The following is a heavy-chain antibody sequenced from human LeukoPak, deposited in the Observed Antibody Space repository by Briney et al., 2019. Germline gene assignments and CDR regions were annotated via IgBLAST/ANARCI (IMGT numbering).Heavy chain of an antibody. CDR3: AKDRDIFTAAYGMDV. J-gene: IGHJ6*02. CDR2: ISGSGGST. CDR1: GFSFCGDA. V-gene: IGHV3-23*01. Sequence: RGSLRVSCAQPGFSFCGDAISWVRQAPGKGLEWVSPISGSGGSTYYADSVKGRFTISRDNSKNTLYLQMNSLRAEDTAVYYCAKDRDIFTAAYGMDVWVQGTTVTVSS. D-gene: IGHD3-9*01.